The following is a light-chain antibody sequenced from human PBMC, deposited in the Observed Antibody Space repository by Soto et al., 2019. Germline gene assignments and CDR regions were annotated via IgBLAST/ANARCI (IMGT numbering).Light chain of an antibody. CDR2: AAS. Sequence: DIQMTQSPSSLSASVGDRVIITCRASQSISTYLNWYQQKPGKAPKLLIYAASSLQSGVPSRFSGSRSGTDFTLTSSSLQPEDFATSDCHQSYSTPLTFGGGTKVEIK. CDR3: HQSYSTPLT. CDR1: QSISTY. V-gene: IGKV1-39*01. J-gene: IGKJ4*01.